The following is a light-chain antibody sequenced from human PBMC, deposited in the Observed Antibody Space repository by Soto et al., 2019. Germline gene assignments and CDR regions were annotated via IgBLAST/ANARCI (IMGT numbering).Light chain of an antibody. J-gene: IGLJ1*01. Sequence: QSALTQPPSASGSPGQSVTISCAGTSSDVGGYNYVSWYQQHPGKAPKLLIYEVSKRPSGVPDRFSGSKSGNTASLTFFGLQADDEADYYCNSYAGSNNLAIFGTGTKVTVL. CDR1: SSDVGGYNY. CDR2: EVS. V-gene: IGLV2-8*01. CDR3: NSYAGSNNLAI.